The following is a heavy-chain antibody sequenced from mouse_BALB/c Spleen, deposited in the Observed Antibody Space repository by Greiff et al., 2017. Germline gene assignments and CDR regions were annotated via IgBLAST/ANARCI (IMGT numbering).Heavy chain of an antibody. J-gene: IGHJ1*01. CDR2: IWSGGST. V-gene: IGHV2-2*02. Sequence: QVQLKESGPGLVQPSQSLSITCTASGFSLTSYGVHWVRQSPGKGLEWLGVIWSGGSTDYNAAFISRLSISKDNSKSQVFFKMNSLQANDTAIYYCSRRPYGSSYGYFDVWGAGTTVTVSS. CDR3: SRRPYGSSYGYFDV. CDR1: GFSLTSYG. D-gene: IGHD1-1*01.